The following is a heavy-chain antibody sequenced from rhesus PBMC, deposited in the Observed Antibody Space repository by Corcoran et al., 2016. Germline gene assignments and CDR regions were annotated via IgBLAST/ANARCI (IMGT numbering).Heavy chain of an antibody. Sequence: QVQLQESGPGLVKPSETLSLTCAVSGYSISSGYYWGWIRQPPGKGLEYIGYIRGSSGGTSYNPSLKIRVTISKDTSKNQFSLKLSSVTAADPAVYYCARHLAAGWLYYWGQGVLFTVSS. CDR2: IRGSSGGT. V-gene: IGHV4-99*01. CDR1: GYSISSGYY. D-gene: IGHD6-13*01. CDR3: ARHLAAGWLYY. J-gene: IGHJ4*01.